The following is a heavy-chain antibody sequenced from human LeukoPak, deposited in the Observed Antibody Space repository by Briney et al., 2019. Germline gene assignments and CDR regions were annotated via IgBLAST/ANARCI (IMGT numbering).Heavy chain of an antibody. V-gene: IGHV4-4*02. J-gene: IGHJ3*02. D-gene: IGHD3-22*01. Sequence: SETLSLTCAVSGGSISSSNWWSWVRQPPGKGLEWIGEIYHSGSTNYNPSLKSRVTISVDKSKNQFSLKLSSVTAADTAVYYCARDADDDSSGNDAFDIWGQGTMVTVSS. CDR1: GGSISSSNW. CDR2: IYHSGST. CDR3: ARDADDDSSGNDAFDI.